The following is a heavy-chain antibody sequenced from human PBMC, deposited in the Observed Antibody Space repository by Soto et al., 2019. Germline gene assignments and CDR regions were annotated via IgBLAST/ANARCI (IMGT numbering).Heavy chain of an antibody. V-gene: IGHV3-7*04. J-gene: IGHJ5*02. Sequence: EGHLVESGGALVQPGGSLRLSCAASGFTFSDYWMTWVRQTPGKGLEGVANMNPDGSEQYYLDSVKGRFTISRDNAKNSLYLQMNNLRGEDTAVYYCTRDLNHDCGPWGQGTQVIVSS. CDR1: GFTFSDYW. CDR3: TRDLNHDCGP. CDR2: MNPDGSEQ. D-gene: IGHD2-21*01.